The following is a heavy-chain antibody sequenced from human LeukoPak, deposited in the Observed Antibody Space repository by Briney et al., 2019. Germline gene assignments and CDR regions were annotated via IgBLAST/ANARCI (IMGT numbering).Heavy chain of an antibody. Sequence: SVKVSCKASGYTFTSYAMNWVRQAPGQGLEWMGGIIPIFGTANYAQKFQGRVTITADESTSTAYMELSSLRSEDTAVYYCARARPRGMLYSSGWYYWGQGTLVTVSS. J-gene: IGHJ4*02. D-gene: IGHD6-19*01. V-gene: IGHV1-69*13. CDR2: IIPIFGTA. CDR3: ARARPRGMLYSSGWYY. CDR1: GYTFTSYA.